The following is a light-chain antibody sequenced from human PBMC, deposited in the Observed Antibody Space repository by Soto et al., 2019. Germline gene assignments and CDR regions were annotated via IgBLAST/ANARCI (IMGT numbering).Light chain of an antibody. V-gene: IGKV1-9*01. CDR3: QQLSSYPFT. CDR2: AAS. CDR1: QGISSY. J-gene: IGKJ3*01. Sequence: DIQLTQSPSFLSASVGDRVTITCRASQGISSYLAWYQQKPGKAPKLLIYAASTLRSGVPSRFSGSGSGTEFPLTISSLQPEDFATYYCQQLSSYPFTFGPGTKVDIK.